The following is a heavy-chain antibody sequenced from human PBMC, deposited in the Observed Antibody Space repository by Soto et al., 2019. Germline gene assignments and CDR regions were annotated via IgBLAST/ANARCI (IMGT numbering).Heavy chain of an antibody. Sequence: SETLSLTCAVYGGSFSGYYWSWIRQPPGKGLEWIGEINHSGSTNYNPSLKSRVTISVDTSKNQFSLKLSSVTAADTAVYYCARGNGIVVVVAAVDAFDIWGQGTMVTVSS. J-gene: IGHJ3*02. CDR1: GGSFSGYY. V-gene: IGHV4-34*01. CDR3: ARGNGIVVVVAAVDAFDI. D-gene: IGHD2-15*01. CDR2: INHSGST.